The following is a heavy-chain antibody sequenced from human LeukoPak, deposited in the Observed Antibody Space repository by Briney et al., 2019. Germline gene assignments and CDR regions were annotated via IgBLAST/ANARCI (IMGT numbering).Heavy chain of an antibody. D-gene: IGHD6-13*01. J-gene: IGHJ4*02. V-gene: IGHV1-2*02. CDR3: ARAGIVAKIGY. Sequence: ASVKVSCKASGYIFTGYYIHWVRQAPGQGLEWMGWINPNSGGTNYAQKFQGRVTMTRDTSISTAYMELSRLRSDDAAVYYCARAGIVAKIGYWGQGTLVTVSS. CDR1: GYIFTGYY. CDR2: INPNSGGT.